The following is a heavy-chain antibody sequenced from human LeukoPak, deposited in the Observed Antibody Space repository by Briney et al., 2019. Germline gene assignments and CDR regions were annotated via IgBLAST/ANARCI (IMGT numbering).Heavy chain of an antibody. CDR2: ISYDVNNK. D-gene: IGHD2-2*01. V-gene: IGHV3-30*03. CDR3: ARSVDAIYFQH. Sequence: GGSLRLSGAASGFTFSSYGMPWVPRAPGKGLEWVAMISYDVNNKYYADSVKGRFTISRDNSKNTLYLQMNSLRAEDTAVYYCARSVDAIYFQHWGQGTLVTVSS. CDR1: GFTFSSYG. J-gene: IGHJ1*01.